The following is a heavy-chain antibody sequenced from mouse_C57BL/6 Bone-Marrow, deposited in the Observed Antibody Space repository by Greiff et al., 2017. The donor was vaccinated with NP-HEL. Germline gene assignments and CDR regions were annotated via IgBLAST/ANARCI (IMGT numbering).Heavy chain of an antibody. CDR2: IYPRSGNH. CDR3: AKGGN. V-gene: IGHV1-81*01. J-gene: IGHJ3*01. Sequence: QVHVKQSGAELARPGASVKLSCKASGYTFTSYGISWVKQRTGQGLEWIGEIYPRSGNHYSNEKFKGKATLTADKSSSTAYMELRSLTSEDSAVYFCAKGGNWGQGTLVTVSA. CDR1: GYTFTSYG.